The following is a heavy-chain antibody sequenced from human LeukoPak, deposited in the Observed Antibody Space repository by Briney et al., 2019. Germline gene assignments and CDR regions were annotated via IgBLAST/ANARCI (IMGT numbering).Heavy chain of an antibody. CDR1: RGFFRGYY. V-gene: IGHV4-34*01. CDR3: ARGYEFDC. Sequence: SETLSLTCLFHRGFFRGYYCSWIRQPPGKGLGWIGEINHSRSTNYNPSLKRRVTITVDTSKNQLSLEPSSVTAAATAVYFCARGYEFDCCGQGTLVTVSS. D-gene: IGHD5-12*01. J-gene: IGHJ4*02. CDR2: INHSRST.